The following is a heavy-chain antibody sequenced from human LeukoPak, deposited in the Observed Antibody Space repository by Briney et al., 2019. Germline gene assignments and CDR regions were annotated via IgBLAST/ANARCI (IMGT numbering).Heavy chain of an antibody. CDR1: GFSVGNNY. D-gene: IGHD2-15*01. CDR3: AAIVVDFLDF. CDR2: LYTGGNS. V-gene: IGHV3-66*01. J-gene: IGHJ4*02. Sequence: GGSLRLSCAASGFSVGNNYMTWVRQAPGKGLEWLSVLYTGGNSLYADSVQGRVTISRDNAKNTLYLQMNNLRVEDSAVYYCAAIVVDFLDFWGQGALVTVSS.